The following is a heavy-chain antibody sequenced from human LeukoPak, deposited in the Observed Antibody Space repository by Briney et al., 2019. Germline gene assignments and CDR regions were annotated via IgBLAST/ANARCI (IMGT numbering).Heavy chain of an antibody. J-gene: IGHJ6*03. Sequence: GGSLRLSCAASGFTFSDYYMSWIRQAPGKGLEWVSYISSSGTAIYYADSVKGRFTISRDNAKNSLYLQMNSLRAEDTAIYYCARDSRNFDYYMDVWGKGTTVTVSS. CDR3: ARDSRNFDYYMDV. CDR1: GFTFSDYY. CDR2: ISSSGTAI. D-gene: IGHD5-24*01. V-gene: IGHV3-11*04.